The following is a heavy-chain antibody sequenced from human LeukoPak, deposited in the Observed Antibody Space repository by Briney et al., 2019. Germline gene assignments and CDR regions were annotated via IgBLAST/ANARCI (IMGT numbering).Heavy chain of an antibody. V-gene: IGHV5-10-1*01. CDR2: IDPTDSYT. D-gene: IGHD3-9*01. J-gene: IGHJ3*02. Sequence: GESLRISCKGSGYSFISYWISWVRQMPGKGLEWMGRIDPTDSYTNYSPSFQGHVTISADKSISTAYLQWSSLKASDTALYYWAKTSYDILTGPSAAFDIWGQGTMVTVSS. CDR3: AKTSYDILTGPSAAFDI. CDR1: GYSFISYW.